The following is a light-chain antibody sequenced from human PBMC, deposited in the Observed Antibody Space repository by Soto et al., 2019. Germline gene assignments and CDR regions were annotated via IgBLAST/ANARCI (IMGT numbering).Light chain of an antibody. CDR1: QSLVKSNGNTY. CDR2: KVS. J-gene: IGKJ2*01. CDR3: MQGTHWPFT. Sequence: DVAMTQSPPSLPVTLGQPASISCRSSQSLVKSNGNTYLTWFQQRPGQSPRRLIYKVSNRDSGVPDRFSGSGSGTDFTLEISRVEAEDAGLYYCMQGTHWPFTFGRGTKLEIK. V-gene: IGKV2-30*01.